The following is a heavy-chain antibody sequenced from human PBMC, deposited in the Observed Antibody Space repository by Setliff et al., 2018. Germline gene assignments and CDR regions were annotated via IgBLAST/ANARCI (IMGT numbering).Heavy chain of an antibody. CDR2: IFYGGST. V-gene: IGHV4-39*07. D-gene: IGHD3-3*01. Sequence: PSETLSLTCTVSGASISSSSYYWAWIRQPPGRGLELIGSIFYGGSTYYNPSLKSRVTIPIDASKNQFSLKLDSVTAADTAVYYCARTDDYYNFYAYWGQGTQVTVSS. CDR1: GASISSSSYY. J-gene: IGHJ4*02. CDR3: ARTDDYYNFYAY.